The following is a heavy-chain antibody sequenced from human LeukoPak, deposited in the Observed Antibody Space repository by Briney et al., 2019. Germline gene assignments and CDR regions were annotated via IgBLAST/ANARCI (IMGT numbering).Heavy chain of an antibody. V-gene: IGHV4-61*08. J-gene: IGHJ4*02. CDR2: IYYSGST. CDR3: ARQDTAMVELFDY. CDR1: GGSISSGGYY. D-gene: IGHD5-18*01. Sequence: PSETLSLTCTVSGGSISSGGYYWSWIRQHPGKGLEWIGYIYYSGSTNYNPSLKSRVTISVDTSKNQFSLKLSSVTAADTAVYYCARQDTAMVELFDYWGQGTLVTVSS.